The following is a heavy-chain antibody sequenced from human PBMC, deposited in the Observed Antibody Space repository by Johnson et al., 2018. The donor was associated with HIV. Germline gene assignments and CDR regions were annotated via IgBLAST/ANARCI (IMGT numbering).Heavy chain of an antibody. J-gene: IGHJ3*02. CDR1: GFTVSSNY. Sequence: EVQLVESGGGLVQPGGSLRLSCAASGFTVSSNYMSRVRQAPGKGLEWVSVIYSGGSTYYADSVTGRFTISRDNSKNTLYLQMNSLRAEDTAVYYCARDGWGSRGWDDAFDIWGQGTLVTVSS. V-gene: IGHV3-66*02. CDR3: ARDGWGSRGWDDAFDI. D-gene: IGHD5-24*01. CDR2: IYSGGST.